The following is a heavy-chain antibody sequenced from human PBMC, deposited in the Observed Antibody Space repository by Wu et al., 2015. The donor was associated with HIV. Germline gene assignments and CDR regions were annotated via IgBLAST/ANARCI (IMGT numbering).Heavy chain of an antibody. CDR1: GYTFTSYF. V-gene: IGHV1-2*02. CDR2: MNPSSGVT. CDR3: AIHSLDYGDNFWYFDL. J-gene: IGHJ2*01. D-gene: IGHD4-17*01. Sequence: QVQLVQSGAEVKKPGASVRVSCKASGYTFTSYFIHWVRLAPGHGLEWMGWMNPSSGVTDYAQKFQGRVTMTRDASINTAYLELNRLRSDDTAVYYCAIHSLDYGDNFWYFDLWGRGSLVTVSS.